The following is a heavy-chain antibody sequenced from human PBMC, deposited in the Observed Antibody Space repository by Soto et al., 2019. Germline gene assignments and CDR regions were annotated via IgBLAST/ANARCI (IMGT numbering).Heavy chain of an antibody. J-gene: IGHJ6*02. D-gene: IGHD1-26*01. Sequence: SETLSLTCTVSGGSISSRNYYWCWIRQPPGKGLEWIGSIYYSGSTYYNPSLKSRVTISIDTSKNQFSLKLSSVTAADTAVYYCASPLWERGEYYYYVVDVWGQGTTVTVSS. CDR2: IYYSGST. CDR3: ASPLWERGEYYYYVVDV. CDR1: GGSISSRNYY. V-gene: IGHV4-39*01.